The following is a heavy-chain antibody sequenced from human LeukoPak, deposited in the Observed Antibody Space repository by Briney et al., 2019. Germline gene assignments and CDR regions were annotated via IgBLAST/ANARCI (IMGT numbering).Heavy chain of an antibody. D-gene: IGHD3-3*01. V-gene: IGHV3-33*01. Sequence: PGRSLRLSCAASGFTFSTYGMHWVRQAPGKGLEWVAVIWYDGSKYYADSVRGRFTISRDNFKNTLYLQMNSQRAEDTAVYYCARDLEIGSSSYYFDYWGQGTLVTVSS. CDR1: GFTFSTYG. J-gene: IGHJ4*02. CDR3: ARDLEIGSSSYYFDY. CDR2: IWYDGSK.